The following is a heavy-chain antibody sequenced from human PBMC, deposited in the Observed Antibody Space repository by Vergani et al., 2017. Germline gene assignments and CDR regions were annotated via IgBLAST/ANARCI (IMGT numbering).Heavy chain of an antibody. D-gene: IGHD3-10*01. CDR3: ARRAGFGELLYYYYYMDV. CDR2: INHSGST. Sequence: QVQLQQWGAGLLKPSETLSLTCAVYGGSFSGYYWSWIRQPPGKGLEWIGEINHSGSTNYNPSLKSRVTISVDTSKNQVSLKLSSVTAADTAVYYCARRAGFGELLYYYYYMDVWGKGTTVTVSS. V-gene: IGHV4-34*01. CDR1: GGSFSGYY. J-gene: IGHJ6*03.